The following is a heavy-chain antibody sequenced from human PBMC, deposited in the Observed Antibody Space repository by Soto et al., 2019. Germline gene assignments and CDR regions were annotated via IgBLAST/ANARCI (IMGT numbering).Heavy chain of an antibody. V-gene: IGHV1-69*02. J-gene: IGHJ6*03. CDR3: ARVQGTRTTNFYHYMDV. CDR1: VGTFSDYN. D-gene: IGHD2-8*01. CDR2: IIPKLGIT. Sequence: VQLVQSGAEVKRPGSSVKVSCKAPVGTFSDYNIAWVRQARGQGLEWMGRIIPKLGITNYAHKFQDRVRITADKATSTGYMELTSLRYEGPAGDFLARVQGTRTTNFYHYMDVWGEGTSVTVS.